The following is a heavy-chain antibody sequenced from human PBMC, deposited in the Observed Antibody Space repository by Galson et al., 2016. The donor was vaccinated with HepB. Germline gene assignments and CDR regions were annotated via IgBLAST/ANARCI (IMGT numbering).Heavy chain of an antibody. D-gene: IGHD3-9*01. J-gene: IGHJ4*02. CDR3: ARDGEVLTGDYLRGQIDY. CDR1: GGTVSSPNW. Sequence: SETLSLTCTVSGGTVSSPNWWNWVRQHPGKGLEWIGEIYRTGITNYNPSLKSGVTISLDKSTNQFSLNLSSVTAADAAVIYCARDGEVLTGDYLRGQIDYCGQGTLVTVSS. V-gene: IGHV4-4*02. CDR2: IYRTGIT.